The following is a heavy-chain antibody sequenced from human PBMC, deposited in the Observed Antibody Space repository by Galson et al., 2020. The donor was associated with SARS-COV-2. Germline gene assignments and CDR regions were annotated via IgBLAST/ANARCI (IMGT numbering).Heavy chain of an antibody. J-gene: IGHJ4*02. Sequence: GGSLILSCAASGFTFSSYGMHWVRQTPGKGLEWVAVIWYDGSNKYYADSVKGRFTISRDNSKNTLYLQMNSLRAEDTAVYYCARDGGFNSGPFDYWGQGTLVTVSS. CDR2: IWYDGSNK. CDR1: GFTFSSYG. V-gene: IGHV3-33*01. D-gene: IGHD6-19*01. CDR3: ARDGGFNSGPFDY.